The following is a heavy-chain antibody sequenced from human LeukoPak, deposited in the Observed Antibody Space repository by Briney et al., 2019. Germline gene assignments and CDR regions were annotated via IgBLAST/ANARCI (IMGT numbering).Heavy chain of an antibody. CDR3: ARDIRPRSVSDWQVGHYMDV. Sequence: PSETLSLTCTVSGGSISSYYWSWLRQPAGKGLEWIGRIYTSGSTNYNPSLKSRVTMSVDTSKNQFSLKLSSVTAADTAVYYCARDIRPRSVSDWQVGHYMDVWGKGTTVTVSS. J-gene: IGHJ6*03. V-gene: IGHV4-4*07. CDR1: GGSISSYY. CDR2: IYTSGST. D-gene: IGHD1-26*01.